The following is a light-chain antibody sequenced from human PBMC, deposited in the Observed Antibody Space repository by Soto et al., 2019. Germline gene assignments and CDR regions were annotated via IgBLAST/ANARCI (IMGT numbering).Light chain of an antibody. J-gene: IGKJ4*01. CDR1: QNVLYSSNNKNY. CDR2: WAS. Sequence: DIVLTQSPDSLAVSLGERATINCKSSQNVLYSSNNKNYLSWYQQKPGQPPKLLIYWASTRESGVPDRFSGGGSGTDFTLPISSLQAEDVAVYYCQQYFTTPLTFGGGTKVEIK. V-gene: IGKV4-1*01. CDR3: QQYFTTPLT.